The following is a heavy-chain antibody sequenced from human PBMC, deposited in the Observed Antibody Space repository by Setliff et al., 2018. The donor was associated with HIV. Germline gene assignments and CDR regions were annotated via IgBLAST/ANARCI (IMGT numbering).Heavy chain of an antibody. Sequence: GASVKVSCKASGYTFATDGISWVRQAPGQGLEWMGWITPIKGDTKYSEKFKGRVTLTTDTSTSTAYMELRSLRSDDTAVYYCARSPISYASSSRSHTYFYYLADWGKGTTVTVSS. CDR1: GYTFATDG. CDR3: ARSPISYASSSRSHTYFYYLAD. J-gene: IGHJ6*04. D-gene: IGHD6-6*01. V-gene: IGHV1-18*01. CDR2: ITPIKGDT.